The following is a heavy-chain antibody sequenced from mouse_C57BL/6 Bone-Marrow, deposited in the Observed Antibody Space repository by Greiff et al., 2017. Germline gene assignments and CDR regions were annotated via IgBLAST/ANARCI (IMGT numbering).Heavy chain of an antibody. V-gene: IGHV2-2*01. Sequence: QVQLKESGPGLVQPSQSLSITCTVSGFSLTSYGVHWVRQSPGKGLEWLGVIWSGGSTDYNAAFISRLSISKDNSKSQVFFKMNSLQADDTAIYYCASPLGAYWGQGTLVTVSA. CDR2: IWSGGST. CDR3: ASPLGAY. J-gene: IGHJ3*01. CDR1: GFSLTSYG.